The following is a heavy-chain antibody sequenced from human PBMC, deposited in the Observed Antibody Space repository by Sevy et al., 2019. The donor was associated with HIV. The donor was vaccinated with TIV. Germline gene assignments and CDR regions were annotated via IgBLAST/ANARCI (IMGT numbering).Heavy chain of an antibody. V-gene: IGHV3-64D*06. CDR2: ISSNGDST. CDR1: GFSLSNYG. J-gene: IGHJ6*03. D-gene: IGHD6-19*01. CDR3: VKASRSVAVAGSYYFYCMDV. Sequence: GGSLRLSCSASGFSLSNYGMHWVSQSPGKGLVYVSGISSNGDSTYYADSVKGRFTVSRDNSKNTLYLQMSSLRPEDTAMYYCVKASRSVAVAGSYYFYCMDVWGKGSTVTVSS.